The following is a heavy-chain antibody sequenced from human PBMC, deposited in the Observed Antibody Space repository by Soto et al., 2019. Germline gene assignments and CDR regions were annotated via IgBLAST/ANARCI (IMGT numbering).Heavy chain of an antibody. CDR2: IYYSGST. Sequence: SETLSLTCTVSGGSISSSSYYWGWIRQPPGKGLEWIGSIYYSGSTYYNPSLKSRVTISVDTSKNQFSLKLSSVTAADTAVYYCARHSPPSIAAAGNWFDPWGQGTLVTVSS. D-gene: IGHD6-13*01. V-gene: IGHV4-39*01. CDR1: GGSISSSSYY. J-gene: IGHJ5*02. CDR3: ARHSPPSIAAAGNWFDP.